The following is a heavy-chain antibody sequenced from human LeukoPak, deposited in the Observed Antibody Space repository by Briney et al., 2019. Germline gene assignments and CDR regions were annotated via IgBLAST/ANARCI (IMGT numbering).Heavy chain of an antibody. CDR1: GFTVSSNY. J-gene: IGHJ1*01. Sequence: GGSLRLSCAASGFTVSSNYMSWVRQAPGKGLEWVSIIYSGGSTFYADSVKGRFTISRDNAKNSLYLQMNSLRVEDTAVYYCAKVANYYYGSETYEHWGQGTPVTASS. D-gene: IGHD3-10*01. CDR3: AKVANYYYGSETYEH. V-gene: IGHV3-53*01. CDR2: IYSGGST.